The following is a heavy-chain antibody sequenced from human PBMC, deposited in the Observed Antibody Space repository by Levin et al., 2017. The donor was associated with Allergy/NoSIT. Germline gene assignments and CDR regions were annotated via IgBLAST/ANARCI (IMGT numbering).Heavy chain of an antibody. CDR3: ARDRGNYDSSGYYFDY. J-gene: IGHJ4*02. CDR1: GGSISSSNW. CDR2: IYHSGST. D-gene: IGHD3-22*01. Sequence: MASETLSLTCAVSGGSISSSNWWSWVRQPPGKGLEWIGEIYHSGSTNYNPSLKSRVTISVDKSKNQFSLKLSSLTAADTAVYYCARDRGNYDSSGYYFDYWGQGTLVTVSS. V-gene: IGHV4-4*02.